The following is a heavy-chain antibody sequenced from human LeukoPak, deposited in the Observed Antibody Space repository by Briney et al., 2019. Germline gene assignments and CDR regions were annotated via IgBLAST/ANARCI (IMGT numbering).Heavy chain of an antibody. D-gene: IGHD1-14*01. V-gene: IGHV3-64*01. CDR2: INSNGGST. J-gene: IGHJ3*02. Sequence: GGSLRLSCVASGFTFSSYAMHWVRQTPGKGLEYVSGINSNGGSTHYANSVKGRFTISRDNSKHTLYLQMGSLRTEDMAVYYCARNVGIWDAFDIWGQGTMVTVSS. CDR1: GFTFSSYA. CDR3: ARNVGIWDAFDI.